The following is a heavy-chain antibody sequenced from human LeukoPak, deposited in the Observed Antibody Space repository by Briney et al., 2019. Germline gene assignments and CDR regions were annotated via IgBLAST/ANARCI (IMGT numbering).Heavy chain of an antibody. CDR2: INTNTGNP. Sequence: ASVKVSCKVSGYTLTELSMHWVRQAPGKGLEWMGWINTNTGNPTYAQGFTGRFVFSLDTSVSTAYLQISSLKAEDTAVYYCARSRYDGDAYDIWGHGTMVTVSS. J-gene: IGHJ3*02. CDR1: GYTLTELS. V-gene: IGHV7-4-1*02. CDR3: ARSRYDGDAYDI. D-gene: IGHD3-16*01.